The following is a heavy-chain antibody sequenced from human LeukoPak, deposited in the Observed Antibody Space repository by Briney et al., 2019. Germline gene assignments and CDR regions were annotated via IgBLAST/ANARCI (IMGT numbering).Heavy chain of an antibody. Sequence: ASVKVSCKASGYIFTDYYMHWVRQAPGQELGWMGRINPNSGGTNYAQKFQGRVTMTRDTSISTAYMELSRLRSDDTAVYYWARGVPAAIFDYWGQGTLVTVSS. D-gene: IGHD2-2*01. V-gene: IGHV1/OR15-1*04. CDR2: INPNSGGT. CDR1: GYIFTDYY. J-gene: IGHJ4*02. CDR3: ARGVPAAIFDY.